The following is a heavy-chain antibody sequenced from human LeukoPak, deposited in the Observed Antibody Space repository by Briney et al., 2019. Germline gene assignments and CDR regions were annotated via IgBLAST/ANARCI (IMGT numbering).Heavy chain of an antibody. D-gene: IGHD3-9*01. CDR1: GFTFSNYA. CDR3: TTFDFAAFDI. Sequence: GGSLRLSCAASGFTFSNYAMSWVRQAPGKGLEWVGRIKRKTDGGTTDYAAPVKGRFTISRDDSKNTLYLQMNSLKSDDTAVYYCTTFDFAAFDIWGQGTMVTVSS. V-gene: IGHV3-15*01. J-gene: IGHJ3*02. CDR2: IKRKTDGGTT.